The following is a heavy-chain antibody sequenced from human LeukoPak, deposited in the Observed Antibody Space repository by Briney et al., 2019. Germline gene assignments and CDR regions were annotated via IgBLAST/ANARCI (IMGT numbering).Heavy chain of an antibody. CDR1: GLGRSFKETW. J-gene: IGHJ4*02. CDR3: TTDPRY. Sequence: KPGGSLRLSCSASGLGRSFKETWMSWVRRAPGKGLEWIGRIKGKPDGGAIDYIAPVRGRFSISRDDSKNLVFLQMDSLKIEDTAVYYCTTDPRYWGQGTMVTVSS. V-gene: IGHV3-15*01. CDR2: IKGKPDGGAI.